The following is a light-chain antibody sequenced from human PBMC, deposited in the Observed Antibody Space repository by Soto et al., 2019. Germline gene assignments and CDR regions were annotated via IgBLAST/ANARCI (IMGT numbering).Light chain of an antibody. CDR3: CSYAGTYTVV. Sequence: SALTQPRSVSGSPGQSVTISCTGTSSDVGDYNYVSWYQQHPGKAPKFIIYEVSKRPSGVPDRFSGSKSGNTASLTISGLQAEAEADYYCCSYAGTYTVVFGGGTKLTVL. V-gene: IGLV2-11*01. CDR2: EVS. J-gene: IGLJ2*01. CDR1: SSDVGDYNY.